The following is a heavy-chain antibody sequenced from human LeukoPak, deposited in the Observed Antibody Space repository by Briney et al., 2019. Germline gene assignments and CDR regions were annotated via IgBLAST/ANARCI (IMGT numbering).Heavy chain of an antibody. D-gene: IGHD3-10*01. J-gene: IGHJ4*02. V-gene: IGHV4-4*07. CDR3: ARVSYYYGSGSYSFDY. CDR2: IYTSGST. CDR1: GGSISSYY. Sequence: SETLSLTCTVSGGSISSYYWSWIRQPAGKGLEWIGRIYTSGSTNYNPSLKSRVTMSVDTSKNQFSLKLSSVTAADTAVYYCARVSYYYGSGSYSFDYWGQGTLVTVSS.